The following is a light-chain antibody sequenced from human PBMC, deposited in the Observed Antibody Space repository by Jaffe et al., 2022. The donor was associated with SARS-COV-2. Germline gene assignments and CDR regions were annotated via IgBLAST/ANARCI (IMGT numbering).Light chain of an antibody. CDR2: GAS. J-gene: IGKJ1*01. CDR1: QSVSRD. CDR3: LQYNDWPRT. Sequence: EIVMTQSPATLSVSPGERATLSCRASQSVSRDLAWYQQKPGQAPRLLIYGASARATGIPARFSGSGSGTEFTLTISSLQSGDFAVYYCLQYNDWPRTFGQGTKVEIK. V-gene: IGKV3-15*01.